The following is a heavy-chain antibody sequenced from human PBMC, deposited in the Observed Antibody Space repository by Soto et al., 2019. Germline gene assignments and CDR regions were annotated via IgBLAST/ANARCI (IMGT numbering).Heavy chain of an antibody. J-gene: IGHJ5*02. D-gene: IGHD3-10*01. CDR1: GCTFTSYD. CDR3: ARGGYNYGSGSSWFDP. CDR2: MNPNSGNT. Sequence: ASVKVSCKASGCTFTSYDINWVRQATGQGLEWMGWMNPNSGNTGYAQKFQGRVTMTRNTSISTAYMELSSLRSEDTAVYYCARGGYNYGSGSSWFDPWGQGTLVTVSS. V-gene: IGHV1-8*01.